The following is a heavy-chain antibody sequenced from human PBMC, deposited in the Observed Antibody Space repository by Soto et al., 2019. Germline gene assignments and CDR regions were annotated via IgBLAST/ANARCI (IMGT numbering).Heavy chain of an antibody. J-gene: IGHJ4*02. V-gene: IGHV3-33*01. CDR1: GFTFSSYG. Sequence: QVQLVESGGGVVQPGRSLRLSCAASGFTFSSYGMHWVRQAPGKGLEWVAVIWYDGSNKYYADSVKGRFTISRDNSKNTLYLQMNSLRAEDTAVYYCARAFWGIAVASDYWGQGTLVTVSS. CDR3: ARAFWGIAVASDY. D-gene: IGHD6-19*01. CDR2: IWYDGSNK.